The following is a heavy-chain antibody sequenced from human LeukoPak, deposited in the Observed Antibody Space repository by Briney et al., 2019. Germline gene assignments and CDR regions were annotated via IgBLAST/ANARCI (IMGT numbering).Heavy chain of an antibody. Sequence: GGSLRLSCAASGFTFSSYAMSWVRQAPGKGLEWVSAISGSGGITYYADSVKGRFTISRDNSKNTLYLQMNSLRAEDTAVYYCAKEHYDYVWGSYRFGSFDYWGQGTLVTVSS. J-gene: IGHJ4*02. CDR1: GFTFSSYA. CDR3: AKEHYDYVWGSYRFGSFDY. D-gene: IGHD3-16*02. CDR2: ISGSGGIT. V-gene: IGHV3-23*01.